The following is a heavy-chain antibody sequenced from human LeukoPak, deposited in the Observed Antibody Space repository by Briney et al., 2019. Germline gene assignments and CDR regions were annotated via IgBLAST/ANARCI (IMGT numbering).Heavy chain of an antibody. CDR3: ARDPGYSSPRGDY. V-gene: IGHV1-2*02. CDR2: INPNSGGT. Sequence: ASVKVSCKAYGYTFTGYFMHWVRQAPGQGLEWMGWINPNSGGTHYAQKFQGRVTMTRDTSISTAYMELSRPRSDDTAVYYCARDPGYSSPRGDYWGQGTLVTVSS. J-gene: IGHJ4*02. CDR1: GYTFTGYF. D-gene: IGHD5-18*01.